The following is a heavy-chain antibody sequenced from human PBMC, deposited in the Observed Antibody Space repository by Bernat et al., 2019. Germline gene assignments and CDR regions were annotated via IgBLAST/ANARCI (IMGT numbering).Heavy chain of an antibody. CDR1: GFTFSSYS. D-gene: IGHD6-13*01. CDR2: ISSSSSTI. J-gene: IGHJ1*01. V-gene: IGHV3-48*01. CDR3: AKDHLRIRRIAAAGTRGYFQH. Sequence: EVQLVESGGGLVQPGGSLRLSCAASGFTFSSYSMNWVRQAPGKGLEWVSYISSSSSTIYYADSVKGRFTISRDNSKNTLYLQMNSLRAEDTAVYYCAKDHLRIRRIAAAGTRGYFQHWGQGTLVTVSS.